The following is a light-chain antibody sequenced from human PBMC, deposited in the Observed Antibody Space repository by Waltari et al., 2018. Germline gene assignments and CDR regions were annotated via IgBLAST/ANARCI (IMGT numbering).Light chain of an antibody. J-gene: IGKJ4*01. Sequence: DIQMNQSPSSLSASEGDRVTITCQASQDISRSLNWYQQKPGRAPKLLIYDASNLQTGVPSRFSGGGSATEFTFTISSLQPEDTGTYYCQQYDSVFEVSFGGGTRVEI. CDR2: DAS. CDR3: QQYDSVFEVS. CDR1: QDISRS. V-gene: IGKV1-33*01.